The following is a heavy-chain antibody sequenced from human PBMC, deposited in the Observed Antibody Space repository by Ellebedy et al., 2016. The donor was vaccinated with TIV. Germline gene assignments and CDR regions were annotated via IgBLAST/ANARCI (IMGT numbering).Heavy chain of an antibody. V-gene: IGHV4-38-2*02. CDR3: ARSSSPSLLDY. CDR1: GYSISSGYY. J-gene: IGHJ4*02. Sequence: SETLSLXCTVSGYSISSGYYWGWIRQPPGKGLEWIGSIYHSGSTYYNPSLKSRVTISVDTSKNQFSLKLSSVTAADTAVYYCARSSSPSLLDYWGQGTLVTVSS. CDR2: IYHSGST. D-gene: IGHD6-6*01.